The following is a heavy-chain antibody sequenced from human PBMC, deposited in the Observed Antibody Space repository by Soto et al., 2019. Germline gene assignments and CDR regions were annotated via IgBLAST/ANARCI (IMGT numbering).Heavy chain of an antibody. D-gene: IGHD2-15*01. CDR1: GFSLSTGGVG. J-gene: IGHJ4*02. CDR3: EHRNVEVVGGSTNTFDS. CDR2: IYWDDDK. V-gene: IGHV2-5*02. Sequence: QITLKESGPTLVKPTQTLTLTCTFSGFSLSTGGVGVGWIRQPPGKALEWLALIYWDDDKRYRTSLQNRLTITEDNSYNQVVLSMSNMGPDDTDTYYCEHRNVEVVGGSTNTFDSWGQGALVNVSS.